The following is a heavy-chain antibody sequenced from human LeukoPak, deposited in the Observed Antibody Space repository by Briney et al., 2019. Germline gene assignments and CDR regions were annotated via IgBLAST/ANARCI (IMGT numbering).Heavy chain of an antibody. V-gene: IGHV1-69*06. CDR3: ASMYSSSWSRTNWFDP. CDR1: GGTFSSYA. J-gene: IGHJ5*02. D-gene: IGHD6-13*01. CDR2: IVPIFGTA. Sequence: ASVKVSCKASGGTFSSYAISWVRQAPGQGLEWMGGIVPIFGTANYAQKFQGRVTITADKSTSTAYMELSSLRSEDTAVYYCASMYSSSWSRTNWFDPWGQGTLVTVSS.